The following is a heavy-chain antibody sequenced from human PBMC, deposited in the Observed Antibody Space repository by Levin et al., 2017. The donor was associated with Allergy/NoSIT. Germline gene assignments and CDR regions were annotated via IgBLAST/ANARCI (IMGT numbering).Heavy chain of an antibody. J-gene: IGHJ4*02. V-gene: IGHV4-4*02. CDR1: GASISSTDW. CDR3: ARNGGSANFY. D-gene: IGHD3-10*01. Sequence: SQTLSLTCTVSGASISSTDWWNWVRQPPGKGLEWIGEIHHSGIAHYKPSLKSRVSISLDKSKNQFSLRLNSVTAADTAVYYCARNGGSANFYWGQGTLVTVSA. CDR2: IHHSGIA.